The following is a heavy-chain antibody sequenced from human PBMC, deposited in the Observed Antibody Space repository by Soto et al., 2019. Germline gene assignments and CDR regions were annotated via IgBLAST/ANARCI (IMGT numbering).Heavy chain of an antibody. CDR2: IIPIFGTA. J-gene: IGHJ6*02. V-gene: IGHV1-69*13. Sequence: SVKVSFKASGGTFSSYAISWVRQAPGQGLEWMGGIIPIFGTANYAQKFQGRVTITADESTSTAYMELSSLRSEDTAVYYCARDKAVAGTYYYYGMDVWGQGTTVTVSS. CDR1: GGTFSSYA. D-gene: IGHD6-19*01. CDR3: ARDKAVAGTYYYYGMDV.